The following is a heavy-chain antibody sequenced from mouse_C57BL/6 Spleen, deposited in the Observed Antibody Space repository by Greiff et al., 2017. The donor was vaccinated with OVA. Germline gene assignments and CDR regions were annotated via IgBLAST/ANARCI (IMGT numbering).Heavy chain of an antibody. CDR2: IDPENGDT. D-gene: IGHD2-1*01. V-gene: IGHV14-4*01. CDR1: GFNIKDDY. J-gene: IGHJ3*01. Sequence: EVKLQESGAELVRPGASVKLSCTASGFNIKDDYMHWVKQRPEQGLEWIGWIDPENGDTEYASKFQGKATITADTSSNAAYLQLSSLTSEDTAVYYCTTGGNYRFAYWGQGTLVTVSA. CDR3: TTGGNYRFAY.